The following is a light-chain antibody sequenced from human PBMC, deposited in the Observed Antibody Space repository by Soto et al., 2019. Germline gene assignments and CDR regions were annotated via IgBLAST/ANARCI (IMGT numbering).Light chain of an antibody. CDR3: QQYNSYWT. J-gene: IGKJ1*01. CDR2: KAS. CDR1: QSISSW. Sequence: DIQMTQSPSTLSASVGDRVTITCRASQSISSWLAWYQQKPGKAPKLLIYKASSLESGVPSRFSRSGSGTEFTLTISSLQPDDFATYYCQQYNSYWTFGQGTKVESK. V-gene: IGKV1-5*03.